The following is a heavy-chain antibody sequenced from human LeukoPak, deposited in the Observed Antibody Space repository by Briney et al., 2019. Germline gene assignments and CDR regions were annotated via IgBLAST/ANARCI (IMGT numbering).Heavy chain of an antibody. CDR2: INPNSGGT. J-gene: IGHJ4*02. CDR3: ARNFVPAAMYYFDY. D-gene: IGHD2-2*01. V-gene: IGHV1-2*02. CDR1: GYTFTGYY. Sequence: ASVKVSCKASGYTFTGYYMHWVRQAPGQGLEWMGWINPNSGGTNYAQKFQGRVTMTRDTSISTAYTELSRLRSDDTAVYYCARNFVPAAMYYFDYWGQGTLVTVSS.